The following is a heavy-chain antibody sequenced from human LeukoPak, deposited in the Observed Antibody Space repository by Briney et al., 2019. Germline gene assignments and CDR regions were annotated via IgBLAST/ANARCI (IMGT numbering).Heavy chain of an antibody. J-gene: IGHJ4*02. CDR2: INTDGSST. D-gene: IGHD2-21*02. CDR3: TRATATSFDY. CDR1: GFTFSSYW. V-gene: IGHV3-74*01. Sequence: GGSLRLSCAASGFTFSSYWIHWVRQAPGEGLVWVSRINTDGSSTSHADSVKGRFTISRDNAKNTVFLQMNSLRAEDTAVYYRTRATATSFDYWGQGSLVTVSS.